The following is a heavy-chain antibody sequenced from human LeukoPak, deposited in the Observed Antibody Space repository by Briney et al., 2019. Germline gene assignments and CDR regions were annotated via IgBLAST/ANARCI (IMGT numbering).Heavy chain of an antibody. Sequence: GGSLRLSCAASGFTFSSYSMNWVRQAPGKGLEWVSSIGSSSSYIYYADSVKGRFTISRDNAKNSLYLQMNSLRAEDTAVYYCARDLVVVVAATHDYWGQGTLVTVSS. CDR3: ARDLVVVVAATHDY. J-gene: IGHJ4*02. CDR1: GFTFSSYS. V-gene: IGHV3-21*01. CDR2: IGSSSSYI. D-gene: IGHD2-15*01.